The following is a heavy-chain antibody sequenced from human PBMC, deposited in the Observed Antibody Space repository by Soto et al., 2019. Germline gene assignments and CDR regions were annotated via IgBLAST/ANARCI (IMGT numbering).Heavy chain of an antibody. D-gene: IGHD2-8*01. CDR2: IHPGTGYT. CDR3: TRDLNGGNPFDY. V-gene: IGHV1-3*01. J-gene: IGHJ4*02. CDR1: GYSLPDYS. Sequence: QVQFVQSEAEVKKPGASVRLSCKPSGYSLPDYSIQWVRQAAGQGLQWLGWIHPGTGYTESSQRFQGRLTLTMDNSATTFYMGLTSLTSEDTAVYFCTRDLNGGNPFDYWGQGTLVTVSS.